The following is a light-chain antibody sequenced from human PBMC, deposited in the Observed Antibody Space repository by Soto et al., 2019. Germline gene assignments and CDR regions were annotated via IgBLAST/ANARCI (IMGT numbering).Light chain of an antibody. Sequence: DIQMTQSPSTLSASVGDRVTITCRASQSISNWLAWYQQKPGKAPKLLLYKASTLQSGVPSRISGSGSGTEFPLTISSLQPDDFATYYCQQYNSYPYTFGQGTKLEIK. J-gene: IGKJ2*01. CDR1: QSISNW. V-gene: IGKV1-5*03. CDR3: QQYNSYPYT. CDR2: KAS.